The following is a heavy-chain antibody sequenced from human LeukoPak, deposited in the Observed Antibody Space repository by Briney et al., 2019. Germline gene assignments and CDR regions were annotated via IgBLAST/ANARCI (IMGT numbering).Heavy chain of an antibody. CDR3: ARDLRRSSSWYGAY. D-gene: IGHD6-13*01. J-gene: IGHJ4*02. CDR1: GYTFTGYY. V-gene: IGHV1-2*02. Sequence: PGASVKVSCTASGYTFTGYYIHWERQAPGQGLEWMGWINPNSGGTNYAQKFQGRVTMTRDTSVSTAYMELSRLKSDDTAVYYCARDLRRSSSWYGAYWGQGTLVTVSS. CDR2: INPNSGGT.